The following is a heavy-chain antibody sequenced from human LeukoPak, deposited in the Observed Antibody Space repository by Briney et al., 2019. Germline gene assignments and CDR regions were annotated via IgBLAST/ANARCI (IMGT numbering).Heavy chain of an antibody. J-gene: IGHJ4*02. Sequence: ASVKVSCKASGYTFTSYDINWVRQATGQGLEWMGWMNPNSGNTGYAQKFQGRVTITRNTSISTAYMELSSLRSEDTAVYYCARDYKYYDILTGYRYYFDYWGQGTLVTVSS. V-gene: IGHV1-8*03. CDR3: ARDYKYYDILTGYRYYFDY. CDR2: MNPNSGNT. CDR1: GYTFTSYD. D-gene: IGHD3-9*01.